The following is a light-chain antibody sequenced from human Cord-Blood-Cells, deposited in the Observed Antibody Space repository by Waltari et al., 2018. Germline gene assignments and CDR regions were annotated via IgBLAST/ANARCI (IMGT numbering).Light chain of an antibody. Sequence: SSELPQDPAVSVALGQTVRILCPGDSLRSYYASWYPTKPGQAPVRVIYGKNNRPSGIPDRVAGSSSGSTASLTISGTQAEAEADYYSSARDSSGIQLVYGGGSKLTVL. CDR1: SLRSYY. V-gene: IGLV3-19*01. CDR3: SARDSSGIQLV. CDR2: GKN. J-gene: IGLJ3*02.